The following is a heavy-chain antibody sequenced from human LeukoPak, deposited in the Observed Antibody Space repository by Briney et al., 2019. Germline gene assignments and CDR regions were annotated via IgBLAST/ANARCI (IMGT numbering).Heavy chain of an antibody. CDR2: IKSKTDGGTS. CDR3: ATDPGEWEPI. V-gene: IGHV3-15*01. J-gene: IGHJ3*02. D-gene: IGHD1-26*01. Sequence: PGGSLRLSCATSGLTFTNAWMSWFRQAPGKGLEWVGRIKSKTDGGTSDYAAPVQGRFTISRDDSKNTLYLQMNSLKIEDTAVYYCATDPGEWEPIWGQGTMVTVPS. CDR1: GLTFTNAW.